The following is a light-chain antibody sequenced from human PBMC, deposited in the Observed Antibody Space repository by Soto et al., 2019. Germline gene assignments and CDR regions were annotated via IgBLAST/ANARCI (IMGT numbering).Light chain of an antibody. V-gene: IGKV1-27*01. CDR2: AAS. Sequence: DIQMTQSPSSLSASIGDRVTITCRASQAIYNYLAWYQQKPGKVPTLLISAASTLQSGVPSRFSGSGSGTDFTLTISSLQPEDVATYYCQKFSAVPTFGGGTKVEI. CDR1: QAIYNY. CDR3: QKFSAVPT. J-gene: IGKJ4*01.